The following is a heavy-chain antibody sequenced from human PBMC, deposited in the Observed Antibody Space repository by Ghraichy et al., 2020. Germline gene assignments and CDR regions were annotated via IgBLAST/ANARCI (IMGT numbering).Heavy chain of an antibody. CDR2: ISSSSYI. Sequence: RGSLRLSCAASGFTFSSYSMNWVRQAPGKGLEWVSSISSSSYIYYADSVKGRFTISRDNAKNSLYLQMNSLRAEDTAVYYCARGKHLGYCSSTSCYRVDYYYGMDVWGQGTTVTVSS. CDR3: ARGKHLGYCSSTSCYRVDYYYGMDV. CDR1: GFTFSSYS. D-gene: IGHD2-2*02. V-gene: IGHV3-21*01. J-gene: IGHJ6*02.